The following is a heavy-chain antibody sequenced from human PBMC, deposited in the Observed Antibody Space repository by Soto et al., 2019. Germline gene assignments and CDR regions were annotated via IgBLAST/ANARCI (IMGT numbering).Heavy chain of an antibody. CDR3: SRAERSDFWSGYYQYYFDY. CDR1: GYTFTSYD. CDR2: MNPNSGNT. Sequence: ASVKVSCKASGYTFTSYDINWVRQATGQGLEWMGWMNPNSGNTGYAQKFQGRVTMTRNTSISTAYMELSSLRFEDTAVYYCSRAERSDFWSGYYQYYFDYWGQGTLVTVSS. J-gene: IGHJ4*02. D-gene: IGHD3-3*01. V-gene: IGHV1-8*01.